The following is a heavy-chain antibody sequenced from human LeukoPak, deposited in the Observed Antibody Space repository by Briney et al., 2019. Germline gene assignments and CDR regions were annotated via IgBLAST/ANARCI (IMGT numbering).Heavy chain of an antibody. V-gene: IGHV3-23*01. CDR2: IRGSGGIT. D-gene: IGHD4-17*01. CDR3: ARDPNGDYIGAFDM. J-gene: IGHJ3*02. CDR1: GFTFNDYA. Sequence: PGGSLRLSCTASGFTFNDYAMLWVRQAPGRGLEWVSGIRGSGGITFYADSVKGWFTISRDNSKNTLYLQMNSLRAEDTAVYYCARDPNGDYIGAFDMCGQGTKVTVSA.